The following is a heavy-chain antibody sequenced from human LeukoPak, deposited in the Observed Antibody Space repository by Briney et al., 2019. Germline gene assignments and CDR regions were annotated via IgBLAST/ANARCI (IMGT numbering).Heavy chain of an antibody. V-gene: IGHV3-11*01. J-gene: IGHJ4*02. Sequence: GGSLRLSCAASGFTFSDYYMSWIRQAPGKGLEWVSYISSSGSTIYYADSVKGRFTISRDDSKNTLYLQMNSLRAEDTALYYCAKSPAAKVAVAGNFDYWGQGTLVTVSS. CDR3: AKSPAAKVAVAGNFDY. CDR2: ISSSGSTI. CDR1: GFTFSDYY. D-gene: IGHD6-19*01.